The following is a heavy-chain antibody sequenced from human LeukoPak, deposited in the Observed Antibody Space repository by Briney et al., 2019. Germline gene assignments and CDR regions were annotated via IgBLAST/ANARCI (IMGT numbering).Heavy chain of an antibody. CDR3: AREVDWSTGYFDY. Sequence: SVKVSCKASGGTFSSYAISWVRQAPGQGLEWMGRIIPIFGTANYAQKFQGRVTMTRDTSTSTVYMELSSLRSEDTAAYYCAREVDWSTGYFDYWGQGTLVTVSS. CDR2: IIPIFGTA. CDR1: GGTFSSYA. D-gene: IGHD3-9*01. J-gene: IGHJ4*02. V-gene: IGHV1-69*05.